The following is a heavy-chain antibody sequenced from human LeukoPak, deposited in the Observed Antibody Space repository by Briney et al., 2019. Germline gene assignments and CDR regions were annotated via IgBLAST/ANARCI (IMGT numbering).Heavy chain of an antibody. D-gene: IGHD5-18*01. CDR1: GGSISSSSAY. CDR2: IYYSKNT. J-gene: IGHJ4*02. V-gene: IGHV4-39*01. Sequence: SETLSLTCTVSGGSISSSSAYWGWIRQPPGKGLEWIGSIYYSKNTYYNPSLKSRVTISADTSKNQFSLTLGSVSATDTAVYYCVSPRGLSYGYFDYWGQGTLVTVSS. CDR3: VSPRGLSYGYFDY.